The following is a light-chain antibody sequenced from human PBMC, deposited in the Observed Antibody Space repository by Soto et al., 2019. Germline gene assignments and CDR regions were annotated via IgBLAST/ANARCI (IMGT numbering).Light chain of an antibody. CDR3: HQYNNRPPYT. J-gene: IGKJ2*01. Sequence: EIVMTQSPATLSVSPGERATLSCRASQSVSTNVAWYQQRPGQAPRLLIYGASRRASGVPGRFSGSGSGTDLTLTISSLQSEDSAVYYCHQYNNRPPYTFGQGTQVEIK. CDR2: GAS. CDR1: QSVSTN. V-gene: IGKV3-15*01.